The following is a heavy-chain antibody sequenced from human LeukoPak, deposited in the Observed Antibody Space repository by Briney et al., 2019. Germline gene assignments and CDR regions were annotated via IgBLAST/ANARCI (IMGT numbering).Heavy chain of an antibody. CDR1: GGSISSYY. CDR3: ARVGRVGPSDYGMDV. D-gene: IGHD3-10*01. J-gene: IGHJ6*02. CDR2: IYSSGST. Sequence: PSETLPLTCIVSGGSISSYYWSWIRQPAGKGLEWIGRIYSSGSTDYNPSLKSRVTMSVDTSENQFSLKLRSVTAADTAVYYCARVGRVGPSDYGMDVWGQGTTVTVSS. V-gene: IGHV4-4*07.